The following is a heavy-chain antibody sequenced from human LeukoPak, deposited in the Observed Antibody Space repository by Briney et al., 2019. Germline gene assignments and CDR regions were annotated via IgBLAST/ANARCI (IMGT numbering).Heavy chain of an antibody. Sequence: GRSLRLSCAASGFTFSSYAMHWVRQAPGKGLEWVAVISYDGSNKYYADSVKGRFTISRDNSKNTLYLQMNSLRAEDTAVYYCAFPPSSIVGYWGQGTLVTVSS. D-gene: IGHD1-26*01. J-gene: IGHJ4*02. CDR2: ISYDGSNK. V-gene: IGHV3-30-3*01. CDR3: AFPPSSIVGY. CDR1: GFTFSSYA.